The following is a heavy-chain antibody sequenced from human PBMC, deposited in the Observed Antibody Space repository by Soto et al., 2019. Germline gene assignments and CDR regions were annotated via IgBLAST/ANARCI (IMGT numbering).Heavy chain of an antibody. Sequence: PGGSQRLSCAASGFTFSSYGMHWVRQAPGKGLVWVSRINSDGSSTSYADSVKGRFTISRDNAKNTLYLQMNSLRAEDTAVYYCARSRGTGTYPHDFQPWGQGTLVTVSS. V-gene: IGHV3-74*01. J-gene: IGHJ1*01. D-gene: IGHD1-26*01. CDR1: GFTFSSYG. CDR3: ARSRGTGTYPHDFQP. CDR2: INSDGSST.